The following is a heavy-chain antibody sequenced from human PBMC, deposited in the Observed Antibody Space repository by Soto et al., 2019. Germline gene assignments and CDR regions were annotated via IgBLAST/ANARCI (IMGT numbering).Heavy chain of an antibody. J-gene: IGHJ4*02. V-gene: IGHV4-31*03. Sequence: QVQLQESGPGLGKPSQNLSLTCTVSGGSLSSGGYYWSWIRQHPGKGLEWMGYIYYSGRTDYNPSLKSRVTISVETSKNQFSLRLSSVTAADTAVYYCASLYYYDSSCYRGFDYWGQGTLVTVSS. D-gene: IGHD3-22*01. CDR2: IYYSGRT. CDR1: GGSLSSGGYY. CDR3: ASLYYYDSSCYRGFDY.